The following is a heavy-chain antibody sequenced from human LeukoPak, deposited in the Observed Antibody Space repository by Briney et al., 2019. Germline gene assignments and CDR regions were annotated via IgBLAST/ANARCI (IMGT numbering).Heavy chain of an antibody. CDR2: IWYDGSNK. CDR1: GFTFSSYG. Sequence: GGSLRLSCAASGFTFSSYGMHWVRQAPGKGLDGVAVIWYDGSNKYYADSVKGRFTISRDNSKNTLYLQMNSLRAEDTAVYYCARDAKQQLVMSYWGQGTLVTVSS. D-gene: IGHD6-13*01. V-gene: IGHV3-33*01. CDR3: ARDAKQQLVMSY. J-gene: IGHJ4*02.